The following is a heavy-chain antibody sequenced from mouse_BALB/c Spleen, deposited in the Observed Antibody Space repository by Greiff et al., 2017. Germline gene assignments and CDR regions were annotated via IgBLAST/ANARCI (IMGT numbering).Heavy chain of an antibody. V-gene: IGHV5-17*02. J-gene: IGHJ3*01. D-gene: IGHD1-1*01. CDR2: ISSGSSTI. CDR3: ARGDGSNRASLAY. CDR1: GFTFSSFG. Sequence: EVQLVESGGGLVQPGGSRKLSCAASGFTFSSFGMHWVRQAPEKGLEWVAYISSGSSTIYYADTVKGRFTISRDNPKNTLFLQMTSLRSEDTAMYYCARGDGSNRASLAYWGQGTLVTVSA.